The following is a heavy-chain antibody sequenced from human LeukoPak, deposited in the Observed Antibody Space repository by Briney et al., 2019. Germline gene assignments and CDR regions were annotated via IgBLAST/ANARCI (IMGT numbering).Heavy chain of an antibody. J-gene: IGHJ4*02. CDR3: ARDWSIYFYN. Sequence: ASVKVSCTASGYTFTSYYMHWVRQAPGQGLEWMGIINPSGSSTNYAQKFKGRVTITRDMSTSSVYMELSSLRSEDTAVYYCARDWSIYFYNCGEGTQFTVSS. V-gene: IGHV1-46*01. CDR2: INPSGSST. D-gene: IGHD3-3*01. CDR1: GYTFTSYY.